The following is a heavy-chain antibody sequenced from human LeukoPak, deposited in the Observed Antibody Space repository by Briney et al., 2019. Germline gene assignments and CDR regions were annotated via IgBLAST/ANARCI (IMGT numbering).Heavy chain of an antibody. D-gene: IGHD2-15*01. CDR1: GFSVSDYY. J-gene: IGHJ4*02. Sequence: GGSLRLSCAASGFSVSDYYMSWVRQAPGKGLEWISVFYTNGGTYYADSVKGRFTIPTDNSRNMLYLQMNSLRAEDTAMYYCTNLLPTLYYFDSWGQGTLVIVSS. CDR2: FYTNGGT. CDR3: TNLLPTLYYFDS. V-gene: IGHV3-53*01.